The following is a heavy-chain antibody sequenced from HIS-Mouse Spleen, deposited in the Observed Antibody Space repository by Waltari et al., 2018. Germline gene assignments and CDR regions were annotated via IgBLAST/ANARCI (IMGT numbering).Heavy chain of an antibody. CDR1: GGSISSSSYY. Sequence: QLQLQESGPGLVKPSETLSLTCTVSGGSISSSSYYWGWIRQPPGKGLGWIGSIDYSGCTYDNPSLKSRVTISVDTSKNQFSLKLSSVTAADTAVYYCAREIPYSSSWYDWYFDLWGRGTLVTVSS. J-gene: IGHJ2*01. D-gene: IGHD6-13*01. CDR2: IDYSGCT. V-gene: IGHV4-39*07. CDR3: AREIPYSSSWYDWYFDL.